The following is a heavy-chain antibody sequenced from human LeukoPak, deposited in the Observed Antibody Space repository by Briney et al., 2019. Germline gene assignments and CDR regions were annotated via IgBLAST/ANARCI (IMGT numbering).Heavy chain of an antibody. D-gene: IGHD4/OR15-4a*01. J-gene: IGHJ4*02. Sequence: SETLSLTCSVSGGSISTYYWSWIRRPAGKGLEWIGRINTSGSTNYSPSLRGRVTMSVDTSENQFSLSLSSVTAADTAVYYCARGGASTFDYGGQGTLVTVSS. CDR1: GGSISTYY. CDR2: INTSGST. CDR3: ARGGASTFDY. V-gene: IGHV4-4*07.